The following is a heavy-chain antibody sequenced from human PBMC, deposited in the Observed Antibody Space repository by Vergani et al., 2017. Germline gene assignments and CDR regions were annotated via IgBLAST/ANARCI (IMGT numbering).Heavy chain of an antibody. CDR1: GGSISSYY. J-gene: IGHJ4*02. D-gene: IGHD2-2*02. V-gene: IGHV4-4*07. CDR3: ARQDCSSTSCYIVY. CDR2: IYTSGST. Sequence: QVQLQESGPGLVKPSETLSLTCTVSGGSISSYYWSWIRQPAGKGLEWIGRIYTSGSTNYNPSLKSRVTMSVDTSKNQFSLKLSSVTAADTAVYYCARQDCSSTSCYIVYWGQGTLVTVSS.